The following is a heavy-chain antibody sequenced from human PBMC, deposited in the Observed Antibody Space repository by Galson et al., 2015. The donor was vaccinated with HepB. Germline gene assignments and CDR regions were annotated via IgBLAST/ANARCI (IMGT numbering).Heavy chain of an antibody. V-gene: IGHV3-74*03. Sequence: SLRLSCAASGFRFGNYWMHWVRQVPGKGLEWISRINTFGNEIKYADSVGGRFATSRDNAKKILYLQMYSLGAEDPGLDYCARRGGSTWFPGSGYFDLWGRGSLVTVSS. CDR1: GFRFGNYW. J-gene: IGHJ2*01. CDR3: ARRGGSTWFPGSGYFDL. CDR2: INTFGNEI. D-gene: IGHD2-2*01.